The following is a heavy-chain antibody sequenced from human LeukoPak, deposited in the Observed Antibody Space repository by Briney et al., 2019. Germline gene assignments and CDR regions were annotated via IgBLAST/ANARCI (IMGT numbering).Heavy chain of an antibody. CDR2: ISSNGGST. Sequence: GGSLRLSCAASGFTFSSYVMHWVRQAPGKGLEYVSAISSNGGSTYYANSVKGRFTISRDNSKNTLYLQMGSLRAEDMAVYYCARDQCSTTSCKYFQHWGQGTLVTVSS. CDR3: ARDQCSTTSCKYFQH. V-gene: IGHV3-64*01. D-gene: IGHD2-2*01. CDR1: GFTFSSYV. J-gene: IGHJ1*01.